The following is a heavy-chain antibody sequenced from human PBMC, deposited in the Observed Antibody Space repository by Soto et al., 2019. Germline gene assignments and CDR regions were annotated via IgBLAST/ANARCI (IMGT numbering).Heavy chain of an antibody. CDR1: GYTFTGYY. CDR3: ARAPHFWSGYSGGYGMDV. CDR2: INANSGGT. J-gene: IGHJ6*02. V-gene: IGHV1-2*04. D-gene: IGHD3-3*01. Sequence: QVQLVQSGAEVKKPGASVKVSCKASGYTFTGYYMHWVRQAPGQGLEWMGWINANSGGTNYEQKFQGWVTMTRDTSISTAYMELSRLRSDDTAVYYCARAPHFWSGYSGGYGMDVWGQGTRVTVSS.